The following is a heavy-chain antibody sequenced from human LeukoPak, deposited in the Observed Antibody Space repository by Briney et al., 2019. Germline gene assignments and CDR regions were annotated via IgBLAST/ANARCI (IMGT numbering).Heavy chain of an antibody. CDR3: ARVRPYYYDTSSSYYFDY. D-gene: IGHD3-22*01. CDR2: INHSGST. CDR1: GGSFSGYY. V-gene: IGHV4-34*01. Sequence: SETLSLTCAVYGGSFSGYYWSWIRQPPGKGLEWIGEINHSGSTNYNPSLKSRVTISVDTSKKQFSLKLSSVTAADMAIYYCARVRPYYYDTSSSYYFDYWGQGTLVTVSS. J-gene: IGHJ4*02.